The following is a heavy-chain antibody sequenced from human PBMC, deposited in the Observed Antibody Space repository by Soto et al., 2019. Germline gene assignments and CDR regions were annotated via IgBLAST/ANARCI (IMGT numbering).Heavy chain of an antibody. CDR3: ARGGSSSDNGMDV. D-gene: IGHD6-6*01. CDR2: ISSRSYTI. Sequence: EVRLVESGGGLVRPGGSLRLSCAASGFTFSSYNFDWVRQAPGKGLEWVSYISSRSYTIYYVDSVKGRFTISRDNAKNSLYLQMNSLRDEDTAVYYCARGGSSSDNGMDVWGQGTTVTVSS. CDR1: GFTFSSYN. J-gene: IGHJ6*02. V-gene: IGHV3-48*02.